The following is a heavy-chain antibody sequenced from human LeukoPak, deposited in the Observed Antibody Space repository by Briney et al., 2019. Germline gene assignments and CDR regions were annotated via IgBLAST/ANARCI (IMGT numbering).Heavy chain of an antibody. V-gene: IGHV5-51*01. CDR2: IQPVDSDT. Sequence: GESLRISCKASGYRFTSNWIGWARQRPGKGLEWIGIIQPVDSDTRYGPSFQGQVTMSVDKSISTAYLQWRSLKDSDTAMYYCVRRLGPYISTWTDVFYIWGQGTVVTVSS. CDR1: GYRFTSNW. D-gene: IGHD2-2*01. CDR3: VRRLGPYISTWTDVFYI. J-gene: IGHJ3*02.